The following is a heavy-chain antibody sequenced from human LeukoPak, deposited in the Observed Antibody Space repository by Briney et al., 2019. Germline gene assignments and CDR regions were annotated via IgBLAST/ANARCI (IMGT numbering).Heavy chain of an antibody. CDR3: ARDKVVGPTHFDY. CDR2: IIPIFGTA. CDR1: GGTFSSYA. J-gene: IGHJ4*02. V-gene: IGHV1-69*06. D-gene: IGHD1-26*01. Sequence: SVKVSCKASGGTFSSYAISWVRQAPGQGLEWMGGIIPIFGTANYAQKFQGRVTITADKSTSTVYMELSSLRSEDTAVYYCARDKVVGPTHFDYWGQGTLVTVSS.